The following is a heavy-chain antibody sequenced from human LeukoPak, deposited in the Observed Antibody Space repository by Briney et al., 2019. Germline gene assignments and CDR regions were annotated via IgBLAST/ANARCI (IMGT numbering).Heavy chain of an antibody. CDR2: ISGSGGST. V-gene: IGHV3-23*01. CDR1: GFTFSSYA. J-gene: IGHJ4*02. D-gene: IGHD3-3*01. Sequence: GGSLRLSCAASGFTFSSYAMSWVRQAPGKGLEWVSAISGSGGSTYYADSVKGRFTISRDDSKNTLYLQMNSLKTEDTAVYYCTTVDFWSGDYTEYWGQGTLVTVSS. CDR3: TTVDFWSGDYTEY.